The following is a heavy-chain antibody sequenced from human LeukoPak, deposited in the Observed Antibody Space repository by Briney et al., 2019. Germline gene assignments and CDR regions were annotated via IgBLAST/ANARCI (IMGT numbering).Heavy chain of an antibody. CDR3: AKDRRLWFGQLLIDS. CDR1: GFTFSNYA. CDR2: ISSRSDGT. D-gene: IGHD3-10*01. Sequence: PGGSLTLSCTASGFTFSNYAMAWVRQAPGKGLEWLSVISSRSDGTYYADNAKGRFTISRDNSKNTVSLQMNRLRVDDTATYYCAKDRRLWFGQLLIDSWGQGTLVAVSS. J-gene: IGHJ4*02. V-gene: IGHV3-23*01.